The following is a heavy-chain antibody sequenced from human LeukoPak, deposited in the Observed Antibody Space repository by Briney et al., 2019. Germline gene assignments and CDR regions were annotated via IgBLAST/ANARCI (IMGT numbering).Heavy chain of an antibody. CDR2: ISYSGRT. D-gene: IGHD3-22*01. J-gene: IGHJ4*02. V-gene: IGHV4-39*01. Sequence: SQTLSLTCTVSGGSTSSSSFYWGWIRQPPGKGLECIGRISYSGRTYYNPSLQSRVTISVDTSKNQFSLRLSSVTAADTAVYYCARLRAYYYDSSGYYNFDFWGQGTLVTVSS. CDR3: ARLRAYYYDSSGYYNFDF. CDR1: GGSTSSSSFY.